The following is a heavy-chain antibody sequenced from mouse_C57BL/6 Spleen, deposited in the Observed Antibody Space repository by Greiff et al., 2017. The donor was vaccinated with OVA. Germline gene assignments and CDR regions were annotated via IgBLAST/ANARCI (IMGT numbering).Heavy chain of an antibody. J-gene: IGHJ4*01. CDR2: IYPGDGDT. D-gene: IGHD4-1*01. CDR3: ARLGPRAMDY. CDR1: GYAFSSYW. V-gene: IGHV1-80*01. Sequence: VKLMESGAELVKPGASVKISCKASGYAFSSYWMNWVKQRPGKGLEWIGQIYPGDGDTNYNGKFKGKATLTADKSSSTAYMQLSSLTSEDSAVYFCARLGPRAMDYWGQGTSVTVSS.